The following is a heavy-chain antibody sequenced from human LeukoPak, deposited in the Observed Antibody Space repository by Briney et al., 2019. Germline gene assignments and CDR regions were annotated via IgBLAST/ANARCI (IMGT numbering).Heavy chain of an antibody. V-gene: IGHV4-39*01. CDR3: ARHQYTHYEFDP. J-gene: IGHJ5*02. CDR2: VHYSGST. D-gene: IGHD4-4*01. Sequence: SETLSLTCSVSGGSINGIYYWAWIRQPPGKGLEWIGTVHYSGSTYYNPSLKSRVTVSVDTSKDQFFLKLRSVTAADTAVYYCARHQYTHYEFDPWGQGILVTVSS. CDR1: GGSINGIYY.